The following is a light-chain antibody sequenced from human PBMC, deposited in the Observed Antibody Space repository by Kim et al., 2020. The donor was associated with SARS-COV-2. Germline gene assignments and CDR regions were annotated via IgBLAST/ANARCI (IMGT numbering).Light chain of an antibody. CDR2: AVS. CDR1: ISNIGDYKY. CDR3: SSYTRSGTLYVV. V-gene: IGLV2-14*04. J-gene: IGLJ3*02. Sequence: SITIPCAGSISNIGDYKYVSWYQQHPGKAPKLIISAVSDRPSGISNRFSGSKSGNTASLTISRLQAEDEADYYCSSYTRSGTLYVVFGGGTQLTVL.